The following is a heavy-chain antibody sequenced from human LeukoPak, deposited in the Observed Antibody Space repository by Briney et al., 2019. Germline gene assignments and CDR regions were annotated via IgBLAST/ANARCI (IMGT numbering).Heavy chain of an antibody. D-gene: IGHD3-10*01. CDR3: TTGPSYYVDNGDDF. CDR1: GLTFTDAW. V-gene: IGHV3-15*01. CDR2: IKSKTDGGTT. Sequence: PGGSLRLSCVASGLTFTDAWMSWVRQAPGKGLEWVGRIKSKTDGGTTDYAAPVKGRFSISRDDSKSTLYLQMNSLKIEETAVSYCTTGPSYYVDNGDDFWGQGTLVTVSS. J-gene: IGHJ4*02.